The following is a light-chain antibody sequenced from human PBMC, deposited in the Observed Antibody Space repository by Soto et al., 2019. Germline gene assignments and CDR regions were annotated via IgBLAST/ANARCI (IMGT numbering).Light chain of an antibody. Sequence: DSQMTQSPSSLSATVGDRVTITCRASQSISNSLNWYQQKPGKAPKLLIYAASSLQSGVPSRFSGSGSGTDFTLSISSLQPEDFATYYCQQSYSTPWTFGQGTKVEIK. CDR2: AAS. J-gene: IGKJ1*01. CDR3: QQSYSTPWT. V-gene: IGKV1-39*01. CDR1: QSISNS.